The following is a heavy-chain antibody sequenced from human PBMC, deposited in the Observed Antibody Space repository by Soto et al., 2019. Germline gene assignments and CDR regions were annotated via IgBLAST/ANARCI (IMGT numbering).Heavy chain of an antibody. V-gene: IGHV1-69*06. CDR3: ARDTNYYDSSGYYPFDY. CDR1: GGTFSSYA. CDR2: IIPIFGTA. Sequence: QVQLVQSGAEVKKPGSSVKVSCKASGGTFSSYAISWVRQAPGQGLEWMGGIIPIFGTANYAQKFQGRVTITADKSTSTAYMEMSSLRSEDTALYYCARDTNYYDSSGYYPFDYWGQGTLVTVSS. D-gene: IGHD3-22*01. J-gene: IGHJ4*02.